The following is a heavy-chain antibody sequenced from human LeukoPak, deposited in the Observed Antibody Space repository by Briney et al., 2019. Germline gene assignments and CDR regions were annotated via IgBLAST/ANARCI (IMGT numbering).Heavy chain of an antibody. CDR1: GYTFTGYY. Sequence: ASVKVSCKASGYTFTGYYMHWVRQAPGQGLEWMGWINPNSGGTNYAQKFQGRVTMTRDTSISTAYMELSRLRSDDTAVYYCAIIIGYCSSTSCPYYFDYWGQGTLVTVSS. CDR2: INPNSGGT. J-gene: IGHJ4*02. CDR3: AIIIGYCSSTSCPYYFDY. V-gene: IGHV1-2*02. D-gene: IGHD2-2*01.